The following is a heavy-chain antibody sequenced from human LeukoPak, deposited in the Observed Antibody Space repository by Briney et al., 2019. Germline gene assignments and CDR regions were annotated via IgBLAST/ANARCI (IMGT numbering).Heavy chain of an antibody. CDR2: ISSNGGST. V-gene: IGHV3-64*01. J-gene: IGHJ3*02. CDR1: GFTFSSYA. Sequence: GGSLRLSCAASGFTFSSYAMHWVRQAPGKGLEYVSGISSNGGSTYYANSVKGRSTISGDNSKNTLYLQMGSLRAEDMAVYYCARGQVGAINDAFDIWGQGTMVTVSS. CDR3: ARGQVGAINDAFDI. D-gene: IGHD1-26*01.